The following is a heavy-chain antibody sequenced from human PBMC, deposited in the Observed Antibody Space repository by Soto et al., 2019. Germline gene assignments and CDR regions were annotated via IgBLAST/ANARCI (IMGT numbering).Heavy chain of an antibody. CDR3: AKDSDDSSGYYYVTYYYGTHV. D-gene: IGHD3-22*01. J-gene: IGHJ6*02. CDR1: GFTSSSYG. CDR2: ISYDGSNK. V-gene: IGHV3-30*18. Sequence: PWGSRRLSCAASGFTSSSYGMHWVRQAPGKGLEWVAVISYDGSNKYYADSVKGRFTISRDNSKNTLYLQMNSLRAEDTAVYYCAKDSDDSSGYYYVTYYYGTHVWGPATTVTVSS.